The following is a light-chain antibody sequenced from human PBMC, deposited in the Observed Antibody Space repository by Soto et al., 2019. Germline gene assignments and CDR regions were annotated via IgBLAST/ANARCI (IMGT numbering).Light chain of an antibody. CDR2: GAS. Sequence: EIVMTQSPATLSVSPGERATLSCRASQSVTSNLAWYQQKPGQAPRLLIYGASTRATGIPARFSGSGSGTEFTLTISSLQSEDFGVYYCQQYNHWLLAFGQGTKVEIK. J-gene: IGKJ1*01. CDR1: QSVTSN. V-gene: IGKV3-15*01. CDR3: QQYNHWLLA.